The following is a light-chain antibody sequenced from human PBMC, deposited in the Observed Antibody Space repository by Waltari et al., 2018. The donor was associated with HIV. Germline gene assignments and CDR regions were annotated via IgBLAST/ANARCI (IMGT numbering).Light chain of an antibody. CDR1: QSLTNY. CDR2: DAS. Sequence: EIVLTQSPATLSLSPGERATLSCKDSQSLTNYLAWHQLKPGQAPRLLIFDASKGATGIPARFSGSGSGTDFTLTISGLEAEDFAVYYCQQRSDWVTFGQGTRLEIK. V-gene: IGKV3-11*01. J-gene: IGKJ5*01. CDR3: QQRSDWVT.